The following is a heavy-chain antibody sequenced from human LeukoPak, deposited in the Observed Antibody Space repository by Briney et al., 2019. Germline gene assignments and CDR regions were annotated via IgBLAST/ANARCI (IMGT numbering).Heavy chain of an antibody. V-gene: IGHV4-39*01. CDR3: ASQRVWVSGWQIDS. Sequence: KPSETLSLTCTVSGGYISNSGFYWAWIRQPPGKGLEWITMLHYDGTTYYNPSLKSRVSIAVDTSKNQFSLKLNSVTAADTAVYYCASQRVWVSGWQIDSWGQGTLVTVSS. J-gene: IGHJ4*02. D-gene: IGHD6-19*01. CDR1: GGYISNSGFY. CDR2: LHYDGTT.